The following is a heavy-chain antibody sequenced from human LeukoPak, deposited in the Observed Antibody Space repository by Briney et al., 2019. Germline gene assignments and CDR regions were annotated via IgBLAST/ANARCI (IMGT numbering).Heavy chain of an antibody. CDR1: GFTFSSYD. D-gene: IGHD6-19*01. J-gene: IGHJ3*02. Sequence: GGSLSLSCAASGFTFSSYDMHWVRQATGKGLEWVSAIGTAGDPYYPGSVKGRFTISRENAKNSLSLQMNSLRAGDTAVYYCARAGYSSVWYASDIWGQGTMVTVSS. CDR2: IGTAGDP. CDR3: ARAGYSSVWYASDI. V-gene: IGHV3-13*05.